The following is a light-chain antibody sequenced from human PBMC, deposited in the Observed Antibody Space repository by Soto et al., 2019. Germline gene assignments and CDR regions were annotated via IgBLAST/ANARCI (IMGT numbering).Light chain of an antibody. CDR1: SSDVGGYNY. J-gene: IGLJ1*01. Sequence: QAVLTQPASVTGSPGQSIAISCTGTSSDVGGYNYVSWYQQHPGKTPKLMICDVSNRPSGVSNRFSGSKSGNTASLTISGLQAEDEAEYYCSSYTSSSTYVFRTGTKVTVL. CDR3: SSYTSSSTYV. CDR2: DVS. V-gene: IGLV2-14*03.